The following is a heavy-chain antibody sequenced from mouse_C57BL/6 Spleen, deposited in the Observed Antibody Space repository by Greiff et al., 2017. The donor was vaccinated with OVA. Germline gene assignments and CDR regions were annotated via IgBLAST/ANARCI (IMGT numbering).Heavy chain of an antibody. V-gene: IGHV3-1*01. CDR1: GYSITSGYD. J-gene: IGHJ3*01. Sequence: EVQLQQSGPGMVKPSQSLSLTCTVTGYSITSGYDWHWIRHFPGNKLEWMGYISYSGSTNYNPSLKSRISITHDTSKNHFFLKLNSVTTEDTATYYCASFTTEGGFAYWGQGTLVTVSA. CDR3: ASFTTEGGFAY. D-gene: IGHD1-1*01. CDR2: ISYSGST.